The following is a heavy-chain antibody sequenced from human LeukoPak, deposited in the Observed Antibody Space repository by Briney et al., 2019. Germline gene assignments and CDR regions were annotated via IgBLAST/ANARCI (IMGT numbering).Heavy chain of an antibody. Sequence: GGSLRLSCAASGFTFSDYYMSWVRQAPGKGLEWVSYISGTSSFTNYADSVKGRFTVSRDNAKNSLYLQMNTLRAEDTALYYCARDLRLVSWGQGTLVTVPS. V-gene: IGHV3-11*06. CDR2: ISGTSSFT. J-gene: IGHJ5*01. CDR3: ARDLRLVS. CDR1: GFTFSDYY.